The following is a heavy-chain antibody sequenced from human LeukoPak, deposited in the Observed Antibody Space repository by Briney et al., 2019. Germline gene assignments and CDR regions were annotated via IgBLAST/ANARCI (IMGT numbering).Heavy chain of an antibody. CDR1: GYTFTGYY. CDR3: ARGPARGSYDINAFDI. Sequence: ASVKVSCKASGYTFTGYYMHWVRQAPGQGLEWMGRINPNSGGTNYAQKFQGRVTMTRDTSISTAYMELSRLRSDDTAVYYCARGPARGSYDINAFDIWGQGTMVTVFS. D-gene: IGHD1-26*01. V-gene: IGHV1-2*06. CDR2: INPNSGGT. J-gene: IGHJ3*02.